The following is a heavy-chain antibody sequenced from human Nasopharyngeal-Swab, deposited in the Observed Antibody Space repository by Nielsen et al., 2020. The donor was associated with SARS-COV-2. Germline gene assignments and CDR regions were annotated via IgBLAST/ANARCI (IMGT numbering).Heavy chain of an antibody. V-gene: IGHV6-1*01. Sequence: SCAISGDSVSSHSAGWNWIRQSPSRGLEWLGRTLYRSKWSNDYAETVKSPIDVNPDTSKNQFSLQLNSVTPEDTAVYYCARGRDFSFDSWGQGTLVTASS. CDR1: GDSVSSHSAG. J-gene: IGHJ4*02. CDR2: TLYRSKWSN. D-gene: IGHD3-3*01. CDR3: ARGRDFSFDS.